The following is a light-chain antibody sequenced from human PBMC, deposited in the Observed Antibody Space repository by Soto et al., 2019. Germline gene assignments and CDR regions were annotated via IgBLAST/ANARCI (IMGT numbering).Light chain of an antibody. Sequence: DIQLTQSPSTLSASVGDRVTITCRASQTISTFLAWYQQKPGKAPHLLIYGASSLQSGVPSMFSGIGSWTDFTLSISSLQPDDLGTYYCQQYIGLWTFGQGTKVYLK. V-gene: IGKV1-5*01. CDR1: QTISTF. J-gene: IGKJ1*01. CDR2: GAS. CDR3: QQYIGLWT.